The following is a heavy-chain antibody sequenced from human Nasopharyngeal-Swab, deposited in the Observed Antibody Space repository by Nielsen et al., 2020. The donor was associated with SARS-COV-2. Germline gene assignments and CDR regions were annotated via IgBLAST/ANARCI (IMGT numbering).Heavy chain of an antibody. CDR1: GFTFSASA. V-gene: IGHV3-73*01. CDR3: TRCGGGCYSGRDY. Sequence: GRSLRLSCAASGFTFSASAIHWVRQASGKGLEWVGCARSKGNNYATAYSASVKGRFIIFRDDPTNTAYLQMNSLKTEDTAMYYCTRCGGGCYSGRDYWGQGTLVTVSS. CDR2: ARSKGNNYAT. D-gene: IGHD2-15*01. J-gene: IGHJ4*02.